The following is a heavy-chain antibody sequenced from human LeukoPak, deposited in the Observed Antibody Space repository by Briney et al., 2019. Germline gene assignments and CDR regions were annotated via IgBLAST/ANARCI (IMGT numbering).Heavy chain of an antibody. Sequence: ASVKVSCKASGYTFTSYYMHWVRQAPGQGLEWMGIINPSGGSTSYAQKFQGRVTMTRDMSTSTVYMELSSLRSEDTAVYYCARDPSADSSGYPYYYYYMDVWGKGTTVTVSS. V-gene: IGHV1-46*01. CDR3: ARDPSADSSGYPYYYYYMDV. CDR1: GYTFTSYY. CDR2: INPSGGST. D-gene: IGHD3-22*01. J-gene: IGHJ6*03.